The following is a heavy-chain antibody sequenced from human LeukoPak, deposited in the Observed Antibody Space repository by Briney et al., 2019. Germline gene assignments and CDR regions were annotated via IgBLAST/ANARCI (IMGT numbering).Heavy chain of an antibody. D-gene: IGHD3-22*01. V-gene: IGHV1-18*01. CDR3: ARPLLPYYYDSSGYLD. J-gene: IGHJ4*02. Sequence: ASVKVSCKASGYTFTSYGISWVRQAPGQGLEWMGWISAYNGNTNYAQKLQGRVTMTTDTSTSTAYMELRSLRSDDTAVYYCARPLLPYYYDSSGYLDWCQGTLVTVSS. CDR2: ISAYNGNT. CDR1: GYTFTSYG.